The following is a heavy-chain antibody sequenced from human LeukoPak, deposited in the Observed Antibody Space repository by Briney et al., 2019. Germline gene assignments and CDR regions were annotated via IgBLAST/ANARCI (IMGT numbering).Heavy chain of an antibody. Sequence: PSETLSLTCTVSGGSISSSSYYWGWIRQPPGKGLEWIGSIYYSGSTYYNPSLKSRVTISVDTSKNQFSLKLSSVTAADTAVYYCARDRLYYDSSGYYYDYWGQGTLVTVSS. CDR2: IYYSGST. D-gene: IGHD3-22*01. V-gene: IGHV4-39*07. CDR3: ARDRLYYDSSGYYYDY. J-gene: IGHJ4*02. CDR1: GGSISSSSYY.